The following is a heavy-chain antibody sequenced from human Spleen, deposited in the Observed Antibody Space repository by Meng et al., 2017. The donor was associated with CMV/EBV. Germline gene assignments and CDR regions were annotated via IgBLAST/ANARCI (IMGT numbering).Heavy chain of an antibody. CDR3: ARVSQITIFGVVTHYYGMDV. D-gene: IGHD3-3*01. J-gene: IGHJ6*02. V-gene: IGHV3-30*02. CDR2: IRYDGSNK. Sequence: GGSLRLSCAASGFTFSSYSMHWVRQAPGKGLEWVAFIRYDGSNKYYADSVKGRFTISRDNSKNTLYLQMNSLRAEDTAVYYCARVSQITIFGVVTHYYGMDVWGQGTTVTVSS. CDR1: GFTFSSYS.